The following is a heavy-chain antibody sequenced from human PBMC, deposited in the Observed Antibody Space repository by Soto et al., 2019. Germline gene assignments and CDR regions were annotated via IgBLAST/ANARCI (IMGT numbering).Heavy chain of an antibody. J-gene: IGHJ4*02. CDR3: ARVLIAERAYDY. CDR1: GYIFTNYG. D-gene: IGHD3-16*02. Sequence: QVQLVQSGAEVKKPGASVKVACKASGYIFTNYGITWVRQAPGHGLEWVGWTSTHIAHTYYAQNFQGRVIITTDPSTSTASMELTGLRPDDAALYYCARVLIAERAYDYWGQGTLVTVSS. CDR2: TSTHIAHT. V-gene: IGHV1-18*04.